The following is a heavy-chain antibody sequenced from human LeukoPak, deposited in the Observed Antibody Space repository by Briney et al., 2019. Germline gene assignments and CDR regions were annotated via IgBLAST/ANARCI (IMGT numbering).Heavy chain of an antibody. D-gene: IGHD1-26*01. CDR3: AKDDGGGELLLDY. CDR1: GGSFSGYY. V-gene: IGHV3-23*01. CDR2: ISGSGGST. J-gene: IGHJ4*02. Sequence: ETLSLTCAVYGGSFSGYYWSWIRQPPGKGLEWVSAISGSGGSTYYADSVKGRFTISRDNSNNTLYLQMNSLRAEDTAVYYCAKDDGGGELLLDYWGQGTLVTVSS.